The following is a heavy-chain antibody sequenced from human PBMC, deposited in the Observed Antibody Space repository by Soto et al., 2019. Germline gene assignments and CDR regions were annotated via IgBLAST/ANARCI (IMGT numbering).Heavy chain of an antibody. CDR3: ARDVGDTSPYYYYGMDV. Sequence: ASVKVSCKASGYSFADYAIHWVRQAPGQRLEWMGWINPADGYTKYSQKFQDRVTITRDTSASTAYMGLSSLKSEDTTVYYCARDVGDTSPYYYYGMDVWGQGTTVTVSS. CDR2: INPADGYT. CDR1: GYSFADYA. V-gene: IGHV1-3*01. D-gene: IGHD1-26*01. J-gene: IGHJ6*02.